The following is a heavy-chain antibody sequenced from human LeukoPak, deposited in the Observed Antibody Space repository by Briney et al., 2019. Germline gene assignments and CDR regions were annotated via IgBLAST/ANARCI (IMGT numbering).Heavy chain of an antibody. CDR2: IHFSGNT. CDR1: GGSISSSSYY. Sequence: SETLSLTCTVSGGSISSSSYYWVWIRQPPGTVLECIGSIHFSGNTYYNPSLKRRVTISLDPSKNHFSLQLSTVTAADTAVYYCARRYYYDSSGRDPFDCWGQGTLVTVSS. CDR3: ARRYYYDSSGRDPFDC. D-gene: IGHD3-22*01. V-gene: IGHV4-39*02. J-gene: IGHJ4*02.